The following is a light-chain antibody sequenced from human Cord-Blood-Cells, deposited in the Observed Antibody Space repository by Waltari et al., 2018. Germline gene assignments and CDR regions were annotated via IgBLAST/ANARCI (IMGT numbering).Light chain of an antibody. CDR2: AAS. J-gene: IGKJ1*01. CDR3: QQSYDTPPT. V-gene: IGKV1-39*01. CDR1: QSISSY. Sequence: DIQMTQSPSSLSASVGDRVTITCRASQSISSYLNWYHQKPGKAPKLLIYAASSLQSGVPSRFSSSGSGTEFTLTISSLQPADFTTYYCQQSYDTPPTFGQGTKVEIK.